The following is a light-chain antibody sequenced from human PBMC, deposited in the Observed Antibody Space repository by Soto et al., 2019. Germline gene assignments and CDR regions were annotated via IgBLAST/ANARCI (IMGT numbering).Light chain of an antibody. CDR1: QSVSSSY. CDR3: QQYGSSPLT. J-gene: IGKJ4*01. CDR2: GAS. V-gene: IGKV3-20*01. Sequence: EILLTQSPGTLSLSPGERATLSCRASQSVSSSYLAGYQQKPCQAPRLLIYGASSRATGIPDRFSGSGSGTDFTLTISRLEPEDFEVYYCQQYGSSPLTFGGGTKVEIK.